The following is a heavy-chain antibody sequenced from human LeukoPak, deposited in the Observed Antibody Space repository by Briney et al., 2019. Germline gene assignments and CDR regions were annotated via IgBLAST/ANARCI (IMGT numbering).Heavy chain of an antibody. CDR2: ISGSGGST. Sequence: GSLRLSCAASGFTFSSYAMSWVRQAPGKGLEWVSAISGSGGSTYYADSVKGRFTISRDSSKNTLYLQMNSLRAEDTAVCYCAKVGRWLQFSSLFDYWGQGTLVTVSS. D-gene: IGHD5-24*01. V-gene: IGHV3-23*01. CDR3: AKVGRWLQFSSLFDY. CDR1: GFTFSSYA. J-gene: IGHJ4*02.